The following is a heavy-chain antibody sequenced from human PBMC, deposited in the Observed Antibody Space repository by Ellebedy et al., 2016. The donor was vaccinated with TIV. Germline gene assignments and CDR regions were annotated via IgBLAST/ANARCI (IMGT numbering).Heavy chain of an antibody. Sequence: SETLSLTCTVSGGSISRSSYYWGWIRQPPQKGLEWIGSIYYTGSTFYNPSLKSRVTISVDTSKRQFSLRLTSVTAADTAVYYCARWFGELLYVRWFDPWGQGTLVTVSS. CDR3: ARWFGELLYVRWFDP. V-gene: IGHV4-39*01. J-gene: IGHJ5*02. D-gene: IGHD3-10*01. CDR2: IYYTGST. CDR1: GGSISRSSYY.